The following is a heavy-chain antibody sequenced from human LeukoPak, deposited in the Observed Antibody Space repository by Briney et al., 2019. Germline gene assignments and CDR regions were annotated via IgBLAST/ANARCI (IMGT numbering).Heavy chain of an antibody. CDR2: VYNSGRN. J-gene: IGHJ4*02. CDR3: ARAVGDSGYGRFSDY. V-gene: IGHV4-59*13. D-gene: IGHD5-12*01. CDR1: GGSISTYF. Sequence: SETLSLTCTVSGGSISTYFWTWMRHPPGKGVEWIGNVYNSGRNNYNPSLESRVTISIDTSKNQFSLRLTSVTAADTAVYYCARAVGDSGYGRFSDYWGQGTLVTVSS.